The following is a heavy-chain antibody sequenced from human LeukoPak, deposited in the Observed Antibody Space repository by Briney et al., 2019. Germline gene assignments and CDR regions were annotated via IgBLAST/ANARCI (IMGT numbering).Heavy chain of an antibody. Sequence: GGSLRLSCAASGFTVSSNYMSWVRQAPGKGLEWVSVIYSGGSTYYADSVKGRFTISRDNSKNTLYLQMNSLRAEDTAVYYCASLAGDYGSGNYPSGNRDYWGQGTLVTVSS. V-gene: IGHV3-53*01. D-gene: IGHD3-10*01. J-gene: IGHJ4*02. CDR3: ASLAGDYGSGNYPSGNRDY. CDR1: GFTVSSNY. CDR2: IYSGGST.